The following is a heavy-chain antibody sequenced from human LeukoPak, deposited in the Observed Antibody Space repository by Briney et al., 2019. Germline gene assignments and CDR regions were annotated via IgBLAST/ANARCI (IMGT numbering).Heavy chain of an antibody. V-gene: IGHV5-51*01. CDR3: ARHFHHYYMDV. CDR2: IYPGDSDT. Sequence: GGSLRLSCKGSGYSFTSYWIGWVRQMPGKGLEWMGVIYPGDSDTRYSPSFQGQVTISADKSISTAYPQWSSLKAPDTAIYYCARHFHHYYMDVWGKGTTVTVSS. CDR1: GYSFTSYW. J-gene: IGHJ6*03.